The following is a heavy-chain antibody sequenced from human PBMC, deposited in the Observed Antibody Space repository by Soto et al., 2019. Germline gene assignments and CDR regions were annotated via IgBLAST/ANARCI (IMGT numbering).Heavy chain of an antibody. J-gene: IGHJ4*02. D-gene: IGHD2-2*01. CDR1: GGSISSGGYY. V-gene: IGHV4-31*03. CDR2: IYYSGST. Sequence: PSETLSLTCTVSGGSISSGGYYWSWIRQHPGKGLEWIGYIYYSGSTYYNPSLKSRVTISVDTSKNQFSLKLSSVTAADTAVYYCAREALVPKTYYFDYWGQGTLVTVSS. CDR3: AREALVPKTYYFDY.